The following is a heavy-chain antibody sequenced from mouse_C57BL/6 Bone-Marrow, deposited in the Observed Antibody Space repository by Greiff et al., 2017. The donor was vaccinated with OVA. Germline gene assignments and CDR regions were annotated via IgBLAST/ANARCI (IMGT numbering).Heavy chain of an antibody. Sequence: VQLQQSGPELVKPGASVKISCKASGYTFTDYYMNWVKQSHGKSLEWIGDINPNNGGTSYNQKFKGKATLTVDKSSSTAYMELRSLTSEDSAVYYCARGNCGYFDYWGQGTTLTVSS. CDR3: ARGNCGYFDY. CDR1: GYTFTDYY. CDR2: INPNNGGT. V-gene: IGHV1-26*01. D-gene: IGHD2-1*01. J-gene: IGHJ2*01.